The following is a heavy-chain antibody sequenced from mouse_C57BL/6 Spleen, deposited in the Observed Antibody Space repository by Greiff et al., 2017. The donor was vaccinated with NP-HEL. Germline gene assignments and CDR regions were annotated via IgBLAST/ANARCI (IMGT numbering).Heavy chain of an antibody. CDR1: GYTFTSYW. Sequence: VQLQQPGTELVKPGASVKLSCKASGYTFTSYWMHWVKQRPGQGLEWIGNINPSNGGTNYNEKFKSKATLTVDKSSSTASMQLSSLTSEDSAVYYCARLSIYYDYDGSSYYAMDYWGQGTSVTVSS. V-gene: IGHV1-53*01. CDR2: INPSNGGT. CDR3: ARLSIYYDYDGSSYYAMDY. D-gene: IGHD2-4*01. J-gene: IGHJ4*01.